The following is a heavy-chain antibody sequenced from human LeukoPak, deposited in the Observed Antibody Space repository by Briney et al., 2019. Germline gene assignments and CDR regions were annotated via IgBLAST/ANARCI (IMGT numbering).Heavy chain of an antibody. CDR1: GFTFSSYS. Sequence: GGSLRLSCAASGFTFSSYSMNWVRQAPGKGLEWVSSISSSSSYIYYADSVKGRFTISRDNAKNSLYLQMNSLRAEDTAVYYCESIEAVPGTGGDYWGQGTLVTVSS. CDR3: ESIEAVPGTGGDY. V-gene: IGHV3-21*01. CDR2: ISSSSSYI. J-gene: IGHJ4*02. D-gene: IGHD6-19*01.